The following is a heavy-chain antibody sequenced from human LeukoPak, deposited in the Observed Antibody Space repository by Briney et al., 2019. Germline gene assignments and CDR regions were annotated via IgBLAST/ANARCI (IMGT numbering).Heavy chain of an antibody. D-gene: IGHD3-16*01. CDR1: GFTFSSYG. CDR3: AKEFKEGYPTGDYYFDY. J-gene: IGHJ4*02. V-gene: IGHV3-33*06. CDR2: IWYDGSNK. Sequence: GGSLRLSCAASGFTFSSYGMHWVRQAPGKGLEWVAVIWYDGSNKYYADSVKGRFTISRDNSKNTLYLQMNSLRAEDTAVYYCAKEFKEGYPTGDYYFDYWGQGTLVTVSS.